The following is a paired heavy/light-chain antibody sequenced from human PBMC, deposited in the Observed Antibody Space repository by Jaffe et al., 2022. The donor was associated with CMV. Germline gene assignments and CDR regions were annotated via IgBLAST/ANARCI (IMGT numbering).Heavy chain of an antibody. J-gene: IGHJ4*02. CDR3: ARAQTPQTSAWYPRETYFDY. V-gene: IGHV3-11*01. CDR1: GFTFIDYY. Sequence: QVQLVESGGGLVKPGGSLRLSCTASGFTFIDYYMSWIRQAPGKGLEWLSYISSTGSTIYYADSVRGRFTISRDNAKNSLYLRMNSLRAEDTAVYFCARAQTPQTSAWYPRETYFDYWGQGALVTVSS. D-gene: IGHD6-19*01. CDR2: ISSTGSTI.
Light chain of an antibody. Sequence: SYELTQPSSVSVSPGQTASITCSGEKLGDKYVSWYQQNPGQSPVLVIYEDNKRPSGIPERFSGSKSGNTATLTISGTQVMDEADYYCQAWDSNIVLFGGGTKLTVL. J-gene: IGLJ2*01. CDR2: EDN. V-gene: IGLV3-1*01. CDR1: KLGDKY. CDR3: QAWDSNIVL.